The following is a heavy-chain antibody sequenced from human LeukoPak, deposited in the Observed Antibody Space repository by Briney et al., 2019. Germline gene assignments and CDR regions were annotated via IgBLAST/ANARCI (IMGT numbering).Heavy chain of an antibody. CDR1: GGTFSSYA. CDR2: IIPIFGTA. CDR3: AADVVVIAKNLDY. Sequence: ASVKVSCKASGGTFSSYAISWVRQAPGQGLGWMGGIIPIFGTANYAQKFQGRVTITADESTSTAYMELSSLRSEDTAVYYCAADVVVIAKNLDYWGQGTLVTVSS. V-gene: IGHV1-69*13. D-gene: IGHD2-21*01. J-gene: IGHJ4*02.